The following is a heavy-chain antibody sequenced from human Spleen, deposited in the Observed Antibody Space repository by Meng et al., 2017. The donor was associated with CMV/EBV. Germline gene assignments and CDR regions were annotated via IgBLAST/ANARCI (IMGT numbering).Heavy chain of an antibody. V-gene: IGHV3-30-3*01. Sequence: GESLKISCAASGFTFSSYAMHWVRQAPGKGLEWVAVISYDGSNKYYADSVKGRFTISRDNAKNSLYLQMNSLRAEDTAVYYCARDLATPDSWGQGTLVTVSS. CDR2: ISYDGSNK. D-gene: IGHD4-23*01. J-gene: IGHJ4*02. CDR1: GFTFSSYA. CDR3: ARDLATPDS.